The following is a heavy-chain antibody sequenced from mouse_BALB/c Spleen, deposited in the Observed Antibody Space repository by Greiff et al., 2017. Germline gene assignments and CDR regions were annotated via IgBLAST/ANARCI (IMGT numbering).Heavy chain of an antibody. Sequence: QVQLKESGAELVRPGASVTLSCKASGYTFTDYEMHWVKQTPVHGLEWIGAIDPETGGTAYNQKFKGKATLTADKSSSTAYMELRSLTSEDSAVYYCTTHYGSYAMDYWGQGTSVTVSS. D-gene: IGHD2-2*01. J-gene: IGHJ4*01. CDR1: GYTFTDYE. V-gene: IGHV1-15*01. CDR2: IDPETGGT. CDR3: TTHYGSYAMDY.